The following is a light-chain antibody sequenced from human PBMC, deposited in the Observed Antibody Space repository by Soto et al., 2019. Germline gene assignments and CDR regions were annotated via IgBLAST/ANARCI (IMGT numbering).Light chain of an antibody. CDR2: AAS. J-gene: IGKJ3*01. V-gene: IGKV1-39*01. Sequence: DIQMTQSPSSLSASVVDRVNITCRASQSISSYLNWYQQKTGKGPKLLIYAASSLQSGVPSRFSGSGSGTDFALTISSLQPEDFATYYCQQSYSTPFTFGPGTKVDIK. CDR3: QQSYSTPFT. CDR1: QSISSY.